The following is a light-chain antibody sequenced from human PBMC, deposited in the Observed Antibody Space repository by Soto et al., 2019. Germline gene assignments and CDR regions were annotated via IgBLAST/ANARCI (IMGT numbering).Light chain of an antibody. CDR2: WAS. J-gene: IGKJ4*01. CDR3: QQYYSTPPT. CDR1: QSVLYSSNDKNY. V-gene: IGKV4-1*01. Sequence: DIVMTQSPASLAVSLGEGATIHCKSSQSVLYSSNDKNYLAWYQQRPGQPPKLLIYWASTRESGVPDRFTGSGSGTDFTLTISSLQAEDVAVYYCQQYYSTPPTFGGGTKVDIK.